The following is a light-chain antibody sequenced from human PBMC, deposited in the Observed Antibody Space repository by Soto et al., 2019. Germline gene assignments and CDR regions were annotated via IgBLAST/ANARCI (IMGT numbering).Light chain of an antibody. V-gene: IGKV1-5*01. CDR2: DAV. Sequence: DIQMTQSPSTLSASVGDRVTITCRASQSISTWLAWYQQKPGKAPKLLIYDAVYLERGVPSRFSGSGSGTEFTLTISSLQPDDLATYYCQQYNSFWTFGQGTKVDIK. J-gene: IGKJ1*01. CDR3: QQYNSFWT. CDR1: QSISTW.